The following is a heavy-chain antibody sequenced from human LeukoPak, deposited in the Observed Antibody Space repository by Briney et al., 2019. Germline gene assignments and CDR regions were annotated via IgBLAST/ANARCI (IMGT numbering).Heavy chain of an antibody. Sequence: GGSLRLSCAASGFTFSSYWMHWVRQVPGKGLVWVSRINTAGSYTSYADSVKGRFTISRDNAKNTLYLQMNSLRAEDTAVYYCARDQGEWTVPFNYYYYYMDVWGKGTTVTVSS. D-gene: IGHD2-8*01. J-gene: IGHJ6*03. CDR3: ARDQGEWTVPFNYYYYYMDV. CDR1: GFTFSSYW. CDR2: INTAGSYT. V-gene: IGHV3-74*01.